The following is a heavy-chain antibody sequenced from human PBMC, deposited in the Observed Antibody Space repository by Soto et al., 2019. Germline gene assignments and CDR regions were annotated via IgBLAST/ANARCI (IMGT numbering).Heavy chain of an antibody. Sequence: GGSLRLSCAASGFTFSSYAMHWVRQAPGKGLEWVTGISYDGSNKYYADSVKGRFTISRDNSKNTLYLQMNSLRAEDTAVYYCARVGLRGDYYDSSGPNWFDPWGQGTLVTVSS. J-gene: IGHJ5*02. CDR3: ARVGLRGDYYDSSGPNWFDP. V-gene: IGHV3-30-3*01. D-gene: IGHD3-22*01. CDR1: GFTFSSYA. CDR2: ISYDGSNK.